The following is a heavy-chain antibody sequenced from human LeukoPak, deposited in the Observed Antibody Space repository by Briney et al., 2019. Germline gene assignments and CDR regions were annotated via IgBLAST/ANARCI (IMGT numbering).Heavy chain of an antibody. V-gene: IGHV3-30*18. J-gene: IGHJ4*02. CDR3: AKEFNRGLPDY. D-gene: IGHD2-21*01. CDR2: ISYDGSNE. Sequence: GGSLRLSCAASRFTFSTYGMHWVRQAPGKGLEWVAVISYDGSNEYYADSVKGRFSISRDNSKNTLYLQMSSLRAEDTAVYYCAKEFNRGLPDYWGQGTLVTASS. CDR1: RFTFSTYG.